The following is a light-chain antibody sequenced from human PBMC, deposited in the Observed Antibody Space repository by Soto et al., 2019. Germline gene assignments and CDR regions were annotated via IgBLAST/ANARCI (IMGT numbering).Light chain of an antibody. CDR1: QSVSIN. CDR2: GAS. Sequence: EIVMTQSPATLSVSPGERANLSCRASQSVSINLAWYQQKPGQAPRLLIYGASTRATGIPARFSGSGSGTEFTLNISSLQSEDFAVYYCQQYNNWPLTFGGGTKVEIK. J-gene: IGKJ4*01. V-gene: IGKV3-15*01. CDR3: QQYNNWPLT.